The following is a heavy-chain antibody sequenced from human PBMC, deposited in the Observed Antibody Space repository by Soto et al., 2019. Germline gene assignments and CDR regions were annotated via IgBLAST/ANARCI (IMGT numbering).Heavy chain of an antibody. CDR1: GFTFSSYA. Sequence: GGSLRLSCAASGFTFSSYAMHWVRQAPGKGLEWVAVISYDGSNKYYADSVKGRFTISRDNSKNTLYLQMNSLRAEDTAVYYCARELVRGAGVYYYYGMDVWGQGTTVTVSS. CDR3: ARELVRGAGVYYYYGMDV. CDR2: ISYDGSNK. V-gene: IGHV3-30-3*01. D-gene: IGHD3-10*01. J-gene: IGHJ6*02.